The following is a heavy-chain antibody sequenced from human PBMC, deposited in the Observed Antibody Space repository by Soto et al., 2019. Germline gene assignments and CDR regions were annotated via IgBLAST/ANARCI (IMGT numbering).Heavy chain of an antibody. J-gene: IGHJ6*03. V-gene: IGHV3-11*04. CDR3: ARDPRYCSAGNCYSAGEDYYYYYMDV. Sequence: QVQLVESGGGLVKPGGSLRLSCAASGFTFSDYYMSWIRQAPGKGLEWVSYISSGGSPIYYTDSVKGRFTISRDNAENSLYLQINSLRAEDTAVYYCARDPRYCSAGNCYSAGEDYYYYYMDVWGKGTTVTVS. D-gene: IGHD2-15*01. CDR2: ISSGGSPI. CDR1: GFTFSDYY.